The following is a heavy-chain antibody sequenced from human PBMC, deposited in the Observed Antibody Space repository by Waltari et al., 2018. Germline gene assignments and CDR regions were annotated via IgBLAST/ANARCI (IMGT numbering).Heavy chain of an antibody. CDR2: SFTILVIA. CDR3: ARDLTIFGVVIIHGWFDP. Sequence: QVQLVQSGAEVKKPGSSVKVSCKASGGTFSSYAISWVRQAPGQGLEWMGGSFTILVIANYAQKFHGRVRITADESTSTAYMELGSLGSEYTAVYYCARDLTIFGVVIIHGWFDPWGQGTLVTVSS. CDR1: GGTFSSYA. V-gene: IGHV1-69*04. J-gene: IGHJ5*02. D-gene: IGHD3-3*01.